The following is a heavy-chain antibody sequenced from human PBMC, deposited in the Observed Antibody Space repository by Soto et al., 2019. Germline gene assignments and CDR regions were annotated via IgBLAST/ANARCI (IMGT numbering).Heavy chain of an antibody. J-gene: IGHJ4*02. CDR2: IYSDGSA. CDR1: GFTVSSKY. V-gene: IGHV3-66*04. CDR3: ARHGYNYGGGYFDY. Sequence: EVQLVESGGGLVQPGGSLRLSCAACGFTVSSKYMSCVRQAPGKGLEWVSVIYSDGSAYYADSVKGRFTISRDNSKNTLYLQMNSLRAEDTAVYYCARHGYNYGGGYFDYWGQGTLVTVSS. D-gene: IGHD5-18*01.